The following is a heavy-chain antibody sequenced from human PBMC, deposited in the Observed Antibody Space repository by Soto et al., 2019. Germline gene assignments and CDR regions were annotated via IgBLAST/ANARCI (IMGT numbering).Heavy chain of an antibody. CDR1: GFTFSSYW. J-gene: IGHJ4*02. D-gene: IGHD3-10*01. V-gene: IGHV3-74*01. CDR3: TRDIGGKGAY. CDR2: IDEYGSTI. Sequence: GGSLRLSCAASGFTFSSYWMHWVRQVPGKGLLWVSRIDEYGSTINYADSVKGRFTISRDNARNTLYLEMNSLRAEDTALYYCTRDIGGKGAYWGPGTLVTVS.